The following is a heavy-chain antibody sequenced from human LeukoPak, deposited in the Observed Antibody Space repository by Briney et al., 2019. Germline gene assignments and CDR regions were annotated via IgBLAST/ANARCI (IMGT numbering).Heavy chain of an antibody. J-gene: IGHJ4*02. CDR1: GGSISSYY. CDR3: VTAGYSSFDY. Sequence: PSETLSLTCTVSGGSISSYYWSWIRQPPGKGLEWIGYIYYSGSTNYNPSLKSRVTISVDKSKNQFSLKLSSVTAADTAVYYCVTAGYSSFDYWGQGTLVTVSS. V-gene: IGHV4-59*12. D-gene: IGHD6-19*01. CDR2: IYYSGST.